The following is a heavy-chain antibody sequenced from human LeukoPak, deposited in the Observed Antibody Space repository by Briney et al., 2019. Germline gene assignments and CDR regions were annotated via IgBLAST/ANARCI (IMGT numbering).Heavy chain of an antibody. J-gene: IGHJ5*02. CDR2: VSGSGVST. D-gene: IGHD6-19*01. V-gene: IGHV3-23*01. CDR1: GFTFSSYF. CDR3: AKGASSGWLLYWFDP. Sequence: GGSLRLSCAASGFTFSSYFMTWVRQAPGRGLEWVSGVSGSGVSTYYADSVKGRFTISRDNSKNTLYLQMNSLRAEDTAVYYCAKGASSGWLLYWFDPWGQGTLVTVSS.